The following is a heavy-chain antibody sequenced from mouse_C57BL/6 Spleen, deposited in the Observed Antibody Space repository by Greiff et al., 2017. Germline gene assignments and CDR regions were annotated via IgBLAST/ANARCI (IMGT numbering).Heavy chain of an antibody. V-gene: IGHV1-39*01. D-gene: IGHD2-1*01. CDR2: INPNYGTT. J-gene: IGHJ3*01. CDR3: ARSDDGNYGETWFAY. CDR1: GYSFTDYN. Sequence: EVQLQQSGPELVKPGASVKISCTASGYSFTDYNMHWVKQSNGKSLEWIGVINPNYGTTSYNQKFKGKATVTVDQSSSTAYMQLNSLTSEDSAVYYCARSDDGNYGETWFAYWGQGTLVTVSA.